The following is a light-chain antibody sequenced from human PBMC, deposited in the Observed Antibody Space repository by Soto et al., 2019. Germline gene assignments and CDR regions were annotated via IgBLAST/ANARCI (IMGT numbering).Light chain of an antibody. J-gene: IGLJ3*02. Sequence: QSVLTQPPSASGTPGQRVTISCSGSSSNIGRNTVDWFQHLPGTAPKRLIYRAYQRPSGVPDRFSGSKSGTSASLAISGLQSEDEGDYYCAAWDDSLTAGVFGGGTKLTVL. V-gene: IGLV1-44*01. CDR3: AAWDDSLTAGV. CDR1: SSNIGRNT. CDR2: RAY.